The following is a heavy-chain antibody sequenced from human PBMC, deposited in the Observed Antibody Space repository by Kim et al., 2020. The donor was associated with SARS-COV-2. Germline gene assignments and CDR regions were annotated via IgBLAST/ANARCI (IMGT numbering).Heavy chain of an antibody. CDR2: ISSSCSTI. CDR3: AGDRPGLFVSPLLDY. Sequence: GSLRLSCAASGFTFSSYEMNWVRQAPGKGLEWVSYISSSCSTIYYADSVKGRFTISRDNAKNSLYLQMNSLRAEDTAVYYCAGDRPGLFVSPLLDYWGQGTLVTVSS. D-gene: IGHD2-21*01. CDR1: GFTFSSYE. V-gene: IGHV3-48*03. J-gene: IGHJ4*02.